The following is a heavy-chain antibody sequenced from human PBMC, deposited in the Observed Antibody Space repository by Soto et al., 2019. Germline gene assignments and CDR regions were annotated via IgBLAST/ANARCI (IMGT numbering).Heavy chain of an antibody. D-gene: IGHD4-17*01. V-gene: IGHV4-59*01. CDR3: ARDSVTTRGRWFDP. Sequence: SETLSLTCTVSGGSISSYYWSWIRQPPGKGLEWIGYIYYSGSTNYNPSLKSRVTISVDTSKNQFSLKLSSVTAADTAVYYCARDSVTTRGRWFDPWGQGTLVTVSS. CDR1: GGSISSYY. J-gene: IGHJ5*02. CDR2: IYYSGST.